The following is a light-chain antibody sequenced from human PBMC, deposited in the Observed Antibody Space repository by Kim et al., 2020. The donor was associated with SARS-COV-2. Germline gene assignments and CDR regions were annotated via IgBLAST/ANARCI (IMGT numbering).Light chain of an antibody. V-gene: IGLV3-19*01. CDR2: GKY. J-gene: IGLJ3*02. CDR1: SLRNYY. Sequence: SSELTQDPAVSVALGQTVRLTCQGDSLRNYYATWYQQRPGQAPTLVLYGKYDRPSGIPDRFSGSASGNTTSLTITGAQAEDECDYYCSSRDSTGDHVVFG. CDR3: SSRDSTGDHVV.